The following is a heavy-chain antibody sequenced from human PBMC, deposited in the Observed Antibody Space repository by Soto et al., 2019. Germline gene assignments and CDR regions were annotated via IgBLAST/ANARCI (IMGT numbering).Heavy chain of an antibody. CDR2: IYYSGYT. CDR1: SAPITKYY. J-gene: IGHJ4*02. D-gene: IGHD3-22*01. V-gene: IGHV4-59*12. Sequence: SETLSLTCTVSSAPITKYYWGWVRQAPGRGLEWIGYIYYSGYTSYSPSLKSRVTISVDTSKNQFSLKLSSVTAADTAVYYCARVSVPRNYYDSSDYCFDYWGQGTLVTVSS. CDR3: ARVSVPRNYYDSSDYCFDY.